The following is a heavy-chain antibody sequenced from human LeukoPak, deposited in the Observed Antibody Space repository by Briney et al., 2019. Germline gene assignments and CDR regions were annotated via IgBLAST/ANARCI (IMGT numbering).Heavy chain of an antibody. Sequence: GGSLRLSCAASGFRFDDHGMSWVRQAPGKGLQWVSGINWNGGSTGYGDSVKGRFTISRDNAKNSLYLQMNSLRAEDTALYYCAGGDRNGWYFDYWGQGILVTVSS. J-gene: IGHJ4*02. D-gene: IGHD6-19*01. CDR2: INWNGGST. CDR3: AGGDRNGWYFDY. CDR1: GFRFDDHG. V-gene: IGHV3-20*04.